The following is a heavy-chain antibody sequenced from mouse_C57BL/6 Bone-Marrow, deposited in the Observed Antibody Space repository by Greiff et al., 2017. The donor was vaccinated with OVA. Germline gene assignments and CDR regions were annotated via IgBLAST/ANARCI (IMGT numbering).Heavy chain of an antibody. CDR1: GFSFNTYA. CDR3: VDNEVSGAFDF. J-gene: IGHJ1*03. Sequence: EVQRVESGGGLVQPKGSLKLSCAASGFSFNTYAMNWVRQAPGKGLEWVARIRSKSNNYATYYADSVKDRFTISRDDSESMLYLQMNNLKTEDTAMYYSVDNEVSGAFDFWGTGTPVTVS. V-gene: IGHV10-1*01. CDR2: IRSKSNNYAT.